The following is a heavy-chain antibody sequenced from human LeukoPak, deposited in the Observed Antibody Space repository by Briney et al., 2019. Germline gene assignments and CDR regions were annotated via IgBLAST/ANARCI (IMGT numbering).Heavy chain of an antibody. J-gene: IGHJ4*02. D-gene: IGHD3-9*01. CDR1: GYTFTIYG. Sequence: GASVKVSCKASGYTFTIYGISWVRQAPGQGHEWVGWIIAYNGNTNYAQKLQGRVTMTTDTSTSTAYMELRSLRSDDTAVYYCARDRGQDFDWLLYRWGQGTLVTVSS. CDR3: ARDRGQDFDWLLYR. CDR2: IIAYNGNT. V-gene: IGHV1-18*01.